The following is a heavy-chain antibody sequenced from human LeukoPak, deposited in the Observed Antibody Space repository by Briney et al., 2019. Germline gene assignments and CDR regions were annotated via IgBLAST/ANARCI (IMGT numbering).Heavy chain of an antibody. D-gene: IGHD4-17*01. V-gene: IGHV1-69*05. CDR1: GYTFTSYG. Sequence: ASVKVSCKASGYTFTSYGISWVRQAPGQGLEWMGGIIPIFGTANYAQKFQGRVTITTDESTSTAYMELSSLRSEDTAVYYCARDPSTVVDSPQNWGQGTLVTVSS. J-gene: IGHJ4*02. CDR2: IIPIFGTA. CDR3: ARDPSTVVDSPQN.